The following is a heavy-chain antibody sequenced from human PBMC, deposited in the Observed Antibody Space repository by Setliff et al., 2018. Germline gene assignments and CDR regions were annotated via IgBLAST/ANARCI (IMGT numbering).Heavy chain of an antibody. V-gene: IGHV4-39*07. Sequence: YWIGWIRQPPGKGLEWIGRIYYRGDTNYNPSLKSRVTISVDTSRDQFSLKLSAMTAADTAVYYCARGRNVAARLFDSWGQGTLVTVSS. CDR1: Y. D-gene: IGHD6-6*01. CDR3: ARGRNVAARLFDS. CDR2: IYYRGDT. J-gene: IGHJ4*02.